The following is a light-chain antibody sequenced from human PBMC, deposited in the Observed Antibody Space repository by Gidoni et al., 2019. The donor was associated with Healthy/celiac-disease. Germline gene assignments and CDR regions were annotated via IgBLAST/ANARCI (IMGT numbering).Light chain of an antibody. CDR3: MQALQTPKT. V-gene: IGKV2-28*01. CDR2: LGS. Sequence: DIVMTQSPLSLPVTPGEPASISCRSSQSLLHNNGYNYLDWYLQKPGQSPQLLIYLGSNRASGVPDRFSGSGSGTDFTLKISRVEAEDVGDYYCMQALQTPKTFGQGTKVEIK. CDR1: QSLLHNNGYNY. J-gene: IGKJ1*01.